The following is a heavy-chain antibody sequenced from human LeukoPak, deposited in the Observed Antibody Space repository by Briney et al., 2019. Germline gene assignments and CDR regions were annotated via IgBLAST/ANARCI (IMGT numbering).Heavy chain of an antibody. D-gene: IGHD2-15*01. J-gene: IGHJ4*02. CDR2: INPNSGGT. V-gene: IGHV1-2*02. CDR1: GYTFTGYY. Sequence: ASVKVSCKASGYTFTGYYMHWVRQAPGQGREWMGWINPNSGGTNYAQKFQGRVTMTRDTSISTAYMELSRLRSDDTAVYYCARDFCSGGSCYSRFDYWGQGTLVTVSS. CDR3: ARDFCSGGSCYSRFDY.